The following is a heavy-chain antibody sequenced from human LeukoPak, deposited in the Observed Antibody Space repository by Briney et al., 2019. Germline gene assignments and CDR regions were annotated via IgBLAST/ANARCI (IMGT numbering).Heavy chain of an antibody. J-gene: IGHJ4*02. CDR2: IYYSGST. CDR3: ARASITGTTPFDY. D-gene: IGHD1-20*01. Sequence: SETLSLTCTVSGGSISSYYWSWIRQPPGKGLEWIGYIYYSGSTNYNPSLKSRVTISVDTSKNQFSLKLSSVTAVDTAVYYCARASITGTTPFDYWGQGTLVTVSS. V-gene: IGHV4-59*01. CDR1: GGSISSYY.